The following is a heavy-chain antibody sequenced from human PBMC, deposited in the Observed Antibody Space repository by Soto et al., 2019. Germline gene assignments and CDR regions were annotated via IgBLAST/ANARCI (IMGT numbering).Heavy chain of an antibody. Sequence: EASVKVSCKASGYTFTSYGISWVRQAPGQGLEWMGRIIANNGNANYAQKFQGRVTITADKSTSTAYMELSSLRSEDTAVYYCARDLTHYCSGGSCYGQATDYWGQGTLVTVSS. D-gene: IGHD2-15*01. CDR1: GYTFTSYG. J-gene: IGHJ4*02. CDR3: ARDLTHYCSGGSCYGQATDY. V-gene: IGHV1-18*01. CDR2: IIANNGNA.